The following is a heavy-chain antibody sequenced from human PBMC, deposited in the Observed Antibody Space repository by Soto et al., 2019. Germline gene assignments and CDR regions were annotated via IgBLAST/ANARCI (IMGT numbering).Heavy chain of an antibody. D-gene: IGHD3-10*01. CDR1: GGSISSYY. Sequence: QVQLQESGPGLVKPSETLSLTCTVSGGSISSYYWSWIRQPPGKGLEWLGFIYYNGRTNYNPSLKSRVTVSVDTSKNQLSLGLSSVTAADTAVYCARHDGGASAPIGYWGQGALVTVSS. CDR2: IYYNGRT. CDR3: ARHDGGASAPIGY. V-gene: IGHV4-59*08. J-gene: IGHJ4*02.